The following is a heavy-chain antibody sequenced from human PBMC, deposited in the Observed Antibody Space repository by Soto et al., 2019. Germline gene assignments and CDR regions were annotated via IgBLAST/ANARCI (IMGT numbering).Heavy chain of an antibody. V-gene: IGHV2-5*02. CDR3: AHRVLRTVFGLVTTTAIYFDV. CDR1: GFSLTTSGVG. Sequence: QITLNESGPTQVKPRQTLTLTCTFSGFSLTTSGVGVGWIRQSPGKAPEWLALIYWDDDKRYSPSLKSRLTITKDPSKNQVVLTRADLDPADTATYYCAHRVLRTVFGLVTTTAIYFDVWGQGTPVAVSS. D-gene: IGHD3-3*01. CDR2: IYWDDDK. J-gene: IGHJ4*02.